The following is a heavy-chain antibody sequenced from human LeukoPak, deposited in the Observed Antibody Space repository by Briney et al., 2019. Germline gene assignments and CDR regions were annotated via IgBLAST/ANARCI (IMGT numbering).Heavy chain of an antibody. V-gene: IGHV3-23*01. CDR1: GFSFSSYA. J-gene: IGHJ3*02. CDR3: VRDRRFPDDVFDI. D-gene: IGHD2-21*01. Sequence: GGSLRLSCAASGFSFSSYAMGWVRQAPGKGVEWVSTITSRSDQIWNVDSVRGRFTISRDNSKNTLYLQMNSLRAEDTALYYCVRDRRFPDDVFDIWGQGTMVTVSS. CDR2: ITSRSDQI.